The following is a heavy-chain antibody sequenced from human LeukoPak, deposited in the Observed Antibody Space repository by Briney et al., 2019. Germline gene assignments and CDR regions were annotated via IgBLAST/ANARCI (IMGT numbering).Heavy chain of an antibody. CDR2: INPSGGST. CDR1: GYTFTRYY. Sequence: ASVKVSCKASGYTFTRYYMYWVRQAPGQGLEWVGIINPSGGSTNYAQKLQGRVTMTRDTSTNTAYMELSSLRSEDTAVYYCARGPSITMVRGGQWYYYMDVWGKGTTVTISS. V-gene: IGHV1-46*04. D-gene: IGHD3-10*01. J-gene: IGHJ6*03. CDR3: ARGPSITMVRGGQWYYYMDV.